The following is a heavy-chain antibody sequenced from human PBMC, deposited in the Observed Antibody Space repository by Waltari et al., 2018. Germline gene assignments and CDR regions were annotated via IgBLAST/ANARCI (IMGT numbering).Heavy chain of an antibody. D-gene: IGHD3-22*01. CDR3: ARSAGLPDSSGYMRGAFDI. CDR1: GYTFTSYG. J-gene: IGHJ3*02. V-gene: IGHV1-18*01. CDR2: ISAYKGNT. Sequence: QVQLVQSGAEVKKPGASVKVSCKASGYTFTSYGISRVRPAPGQGPEWMGWISAYKGNTNYAQKLQGRVTMTTDTSTSTAYMELRSLRSDDTAVYYCARSAGLPDSSGYMRGAFDIWGQGTMVTVSS.